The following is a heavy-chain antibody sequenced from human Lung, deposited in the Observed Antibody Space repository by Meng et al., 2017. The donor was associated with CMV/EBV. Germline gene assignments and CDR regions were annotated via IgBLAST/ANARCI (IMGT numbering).Heavy chain of an antibody. CDR3: ARAEGSSSAPGRNWFDP. V-gene: IGHV1-69*05. J-gene: IGHJ5*02. CDR1: GGTFSSYA. CDR2: IIPIFGTA. D-gene: IGHD6-6*01. Sequence: SVKVSCXASGGTFSSYAISWVRQAPGQGLEWMGGIIPIFGTANYAQKFQGRVTITTDESTSTAYMELSSLRSEDTAVYYCARAEGSSSAPGRNWFDPWGQGTLVAVSS.